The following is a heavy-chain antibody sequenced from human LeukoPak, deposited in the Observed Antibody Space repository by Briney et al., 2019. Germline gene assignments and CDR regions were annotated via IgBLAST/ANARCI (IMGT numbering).Heavy chain of an antibody. CDR3: AREESSSYDY. D-gene: IGHD6-13*01. J-gene: IGHJ4*02. Sequence: ASVKVSCKVSGYTLTELSMHWVRQAPGKGLEWMGGFDPEDGETIYAQKFQGRVTMTRDTSTSTVYMELNSLRSEDTAVYYCAREESSSYDYWGQGTLVTVSS. CDR1: GYTLTELS. V-gene: IGHV1-24*01. CDR2: FDPEDGET.